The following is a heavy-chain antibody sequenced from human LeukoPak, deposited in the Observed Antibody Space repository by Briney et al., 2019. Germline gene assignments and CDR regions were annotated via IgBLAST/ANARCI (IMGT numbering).Heavy chain of an antibody. CDR1: GYTFTSYA. CDR2: INAGNGNT. D-gene: IGHD4-17*01. Sequence: ASVTVSCKASGYTFTSYAMHWVRQAPGQRLDWMGWINAGNGNTKYSQKFQGRVTITRDTSASTAYMELSSLRSEDTAVYYCARSPYGDGAWYFDLWGRGTLVTVSS. J-gene: IGHJ2*01. V-gene: IGHV1-3*01. CDR3: ARSPYGDGAWYFDL.